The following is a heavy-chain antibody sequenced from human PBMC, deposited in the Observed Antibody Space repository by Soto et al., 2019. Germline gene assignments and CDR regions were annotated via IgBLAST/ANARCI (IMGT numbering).Heavy chain of an antibody. CDR1: GGSISSGGYY. D-gene: IGHD5-12*01. Sequence: QVQLQEAGPGLVKPSHTLSLTCTVSGGSISSGGYYWSWIRQHPGEGLEWIGYIYYSGSSYYNPSRKSRVTISVYTYKNQFALKLISVTAADPAVYYCARSEYSGYDIDYWGQGTLVTVSS. CDR2: IYYSGSS. V-gene: IGHV4-31*03. CDR3: ARSEYSGYDIDY. J-gene: IGHJ4*02.